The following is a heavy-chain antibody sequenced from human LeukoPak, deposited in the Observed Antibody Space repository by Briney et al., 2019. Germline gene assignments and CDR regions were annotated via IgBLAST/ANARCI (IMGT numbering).Heavy chain of an antibody. D-gene: IGHD3-10*01. V-gene: IGHV3-48*01. CDR2: ISSSSSTI. J-gene: IGHJ4*02. CDR3: ARGTSITMVRGPQPDY. Sequence: GGSLRLSCAASGFTFSSYSMNWVRQAPGKGLEWVSYISSSSSTIYYADSVKGRFTISRDNAKNSLYLQMNSLRAEDTAVYYCARGTSITMVRGPQPDYWGQGTLVTVSS. CDR1: GFTFSSYS.